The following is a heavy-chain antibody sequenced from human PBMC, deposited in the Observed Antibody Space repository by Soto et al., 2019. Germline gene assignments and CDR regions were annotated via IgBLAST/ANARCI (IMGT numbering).Heavy chain of an antibody. CDR3: AKVAPYHGLHRGDTVDV. Sequence: KVSCKASGYTFTSYDINWVRQATGQGLEWMGWMNPSSGYTGYAQNFQGRVTLTRNTSISTAYMELSSLRSEDTAIYYCAKVAPYHGLHRGDTVDVWGLGTMVTVSS. V-gene: IGHV1-8*01. J-gene: IGHJ3*01. CDR2: MNPSSGYT. D-gene: IGHD2-2*01. CDR1: GYTFTSYD.